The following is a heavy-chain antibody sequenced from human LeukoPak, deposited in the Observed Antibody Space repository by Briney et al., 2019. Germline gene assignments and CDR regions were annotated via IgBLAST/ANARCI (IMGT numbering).Heavy chain of an antibody. V-gene: IGHV4-59*01. CDR2: ICHGGST. CDR1: GASISSYY. J-gene: IGHJ4*02. Sequence: SETLSLTCTVSGASISSYYWSWIRQPPGKGLEWIGYICHGGSTNYNPSLKSRVTISVDTSKNQLSLKLSSVTAADTAVYYCARGAPGGNDYGDYWGQGTLVTVSS. CDR3: ARGAPGGNDYGDY.